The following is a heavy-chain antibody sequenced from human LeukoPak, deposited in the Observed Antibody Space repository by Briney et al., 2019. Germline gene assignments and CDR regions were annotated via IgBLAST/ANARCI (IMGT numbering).Heavy chain of an antibody. D-gene: IGHD6-13*01. J-gene: IGHJ4*02. V-gene: IGHV1-69*06. CDR3: ASAPYSSSWYAFDY. CDR1: GGTFSSHA. CDR2: IIPIFGTA. Sequence: ASVKVSCKASGGTFSSHAISWVRQAPGQGLEWMGGIIPIFGTANYAQKFQGRVTITADKSTSTAYMELSSLRSEDTAVYYCASAPYSSSWYAFDYWGQGTLVTVSS.